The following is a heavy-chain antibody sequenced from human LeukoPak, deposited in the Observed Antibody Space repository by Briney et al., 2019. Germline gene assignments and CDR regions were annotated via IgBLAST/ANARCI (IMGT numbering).Heavy chain of an antibody. D-gene: IGHD5-18*01. Sequence: GGSLRLSCAASGFTFSSYSMSWVRQAPGMGLEWGSSISGSSSYIYYADSVKGRFTISRDNAKNSLYLQMNSLRAEDTAVYYCARAPSAMVRDYFGDWGQGTLVTVSS. J-gene: IGHJ4*02. CDR1: GFTFSSYS. V-gene: IGHV3-21*01. CDR2: ISGSSSYI. CDR3: ARAPSAMVRDYFGD.